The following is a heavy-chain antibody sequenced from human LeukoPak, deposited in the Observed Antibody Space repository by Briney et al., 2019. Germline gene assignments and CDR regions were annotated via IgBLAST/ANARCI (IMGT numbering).Heavy chain of an antibody. D-gene: IGHD2-15*01. CDR2: IYYSGST. Sequence: SETLSLTCTVSGGSISSSSYYWGWIRQPPGKGLEWIGSIYYSGSTYYNPSLKSRVTISVDTSENQFSLKLSSVTAADTAVYYCARRPTCSGGSCYSGFDYWGQGTLVTVSS. J-gene: IGHJ4*02. V-gene: IGHV4-39*01. CDR1: GGSISSSSYY. CDR3: ARRPTCSGGSCYSGFDY.